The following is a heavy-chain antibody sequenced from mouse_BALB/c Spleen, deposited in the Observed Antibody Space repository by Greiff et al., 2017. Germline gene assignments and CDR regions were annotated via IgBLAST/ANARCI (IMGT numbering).Heavy chain of an antibody. D-gene: IGHD1-1*01. CDR1: GFSLTSYG. V-gene: IGHV2-5-1*01. J-gene: IGHJ4*01. CDR3: AKNSHGSSYDYAMDY. Sequence: VKLVESGPSLVQPSQSLSITCTVSGFSLTSYGVHWVRQSPGKGLEWLGVIWRGGSTDYNAAFMSRLSITKDNSKSQVFFKMNSLQADDTAIYYCAKNSHGSSYDYAMDYWGQGTSVTVSS. CDR2: IWRGGST.